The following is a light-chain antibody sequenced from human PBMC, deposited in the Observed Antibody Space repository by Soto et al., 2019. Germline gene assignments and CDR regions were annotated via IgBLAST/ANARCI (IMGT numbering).Light chain of an antibody. CDR2: EVN. J-gene: IGLJ7*01. V-gene: IGLV2-23*02. CDR3: SSYAGTTTPTV. Sequence: QSALTQPASVSGSPGQSITFSCTGTSRDVGGYNVVSWYQQHPGRAPKLIISEVNKRPSGISDRFSGSKSGSTASLTISGLQAEDEADYYCSSYAGTTTPTVFGGGTQLTVL. CDR1: SRDVGGYNV.